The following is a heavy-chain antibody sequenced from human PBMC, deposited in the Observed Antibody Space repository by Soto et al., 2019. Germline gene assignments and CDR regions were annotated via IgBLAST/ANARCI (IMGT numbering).Heavy chain of an antibody. Sequence: QVQLQESGPGLVKPSGTLSLSCAVSGDSITSSNWWSWVRQAPGKGLGWIGKIYHSGATTYNPSLKSRATISVDPSNNHFSLKLTSVTAADTAVYFCARDLGTGTDYWGRGTLVPVAS. D-gene: IGHD1-1*01. CDR3: ARDLGTGTDY. V-gene: IGHV4-4*02. CDR2: IYHSGAT. J-gene: IGHJ4*02. CDR1: GDSITSSNW.